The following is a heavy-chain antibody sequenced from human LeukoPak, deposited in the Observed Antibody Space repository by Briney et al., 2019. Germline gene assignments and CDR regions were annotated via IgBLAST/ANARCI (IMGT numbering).Heavy chain of an antibody. D-gene: IGHD3-22*01. J-gene: IGHJ4*02. CDR3: ARAWGYSLDY. V-gene: IGHV4-61*02. CDR2: IYTSGST. CDR1: GGSISSGSYY. Sequence: SETLSLTCTVSGGSISSGSYYWSWIRQPAGKGLEWIGRIYTSGSTNYNPSLKSRVTISVDTSKNQFSLKLSSVTAADTAAYYCARAWGYSLDYWGQGTLVTVSS.